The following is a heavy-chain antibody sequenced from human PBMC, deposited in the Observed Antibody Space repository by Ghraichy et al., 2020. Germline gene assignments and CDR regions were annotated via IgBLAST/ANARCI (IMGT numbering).Heavy chain of an antibody. D-gene: IGHD2-2*01. V-gene: IGHV3-9*01. Sequence: GGSLRLSCAASGFTFDDYAMHWVRQAPGKGLEWVSGISWNSGSIGYADSVKGRFTISRDNAKNSLYLQMNSLRAEDTALYYCAKDICSSTSCYESVGFGYYYYGMDVWGQGTTVTVSS. CDR2: ISWNSGSI. CDR1: GFTFDDYA. J-gene: IGHJ6*02. CDR3: AKDICSSTSCYESVGFGYYYYGMDV.